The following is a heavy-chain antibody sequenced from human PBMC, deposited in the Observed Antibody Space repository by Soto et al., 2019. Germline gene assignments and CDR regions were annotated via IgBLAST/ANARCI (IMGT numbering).Heavy chain of an antibody. V-gene: IGHV1-69*13. CDR3: ARFDSSGYYSPYFDY. CDR1: GGTFSSYA. Sequence: SVKVSCKDSGGTFSSYAISWVRQAPGQGLEWMGGIIPIFGTANYAQKFQGRVTTTADESTSTAYMELSSLRSEDTAVYYCARFDSSGYYSPYFDYWGQGTLVTVSS. D-gene: IGHD3-22*01. CDR2: IIPIFGTA. J-gene: IGHJ4*02.